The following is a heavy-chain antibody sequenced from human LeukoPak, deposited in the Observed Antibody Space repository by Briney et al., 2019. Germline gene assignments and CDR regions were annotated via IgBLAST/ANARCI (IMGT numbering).Heavy chain of an antibody. Sequence: SETLSLTCTVSGYSISSGYYWGWIRQPPGKGLEWIGSIYHSGSTYYNPSLKSRVTISVDTSKNQFSLKLSSVTAADTAVYYCARVGPWVNPDYYYYYMDVWGKGTTVTVS. D-gene: IGHD1-14*01. J-gene: IGHJ6*03. CDR1: GYSISSGYY. CDR2: IYHSGST. V-gene: IGHV4-38-2*02. CDR3: ARVGPWVNPDYYYYYMDV.